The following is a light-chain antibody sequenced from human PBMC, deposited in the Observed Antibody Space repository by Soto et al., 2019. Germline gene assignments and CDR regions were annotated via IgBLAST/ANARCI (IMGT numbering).Light chain of an antibody. CDR3: QQYSNWPPIP. V-gene: IGKV3-15*01. CDR1: QSVSIH. CDR2: DTS. J-gene: IGKJ5*01. Sequence: IVSAQTPCTLSFSPGERVTLSRSASQSVSIHLAWYQQKPGQAPRLLIYDTSTRATGIPARFSGSGSGTEFTLTISSLQSEDFAVYYCQQYSNWPPIPFGQGTRLEI.